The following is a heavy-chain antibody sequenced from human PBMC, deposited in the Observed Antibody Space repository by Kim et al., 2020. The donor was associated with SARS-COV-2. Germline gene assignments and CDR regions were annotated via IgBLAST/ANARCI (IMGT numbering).Heavy chain of an antibody. J-gene: IGHJ4*02. CDR3: ARAGLRITMVRGVYYVDY. D-gene: IGHD3-10*01. CDR1: GGSISSSNW. V-gene: IGHV4-4*02. Sequence: SETLSLTCAVSGGSISSSNWWSWVRQPPGKGLEWIGEIYHSGSTNYNPSLKSRVTISVDKSKNQFFLKLSSVTAADTAVYYCARAGLRITMVRGVYYVDYWGQGTLVTVSS. CDR2: IYHSGST.